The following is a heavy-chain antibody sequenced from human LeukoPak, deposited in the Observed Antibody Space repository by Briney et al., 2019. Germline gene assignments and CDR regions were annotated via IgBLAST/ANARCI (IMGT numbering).Heavy chain of an antibody. J-gene: IGHJ4*02. Sequence: GGSLRLSCEASGFTFSAYAMTWVREAPGKGLEWVSSIGSDNKPHYSESVKGRFAISRDNSKNTLFLQLHNLRAEDTAVYYCARTMVRGVPTFLYWGQGTLVTVSS. V-gene: IGHV3-23*05. CDR1: GFTFSAYA. CDR3: ARTMVRGVPTFLY. CDR2: IGSDNKP. D-gene: IGHD3-10*01.